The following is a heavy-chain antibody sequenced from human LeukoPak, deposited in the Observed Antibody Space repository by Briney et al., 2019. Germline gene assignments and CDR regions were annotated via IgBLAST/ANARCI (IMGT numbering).Heavy chain of an antibody. CDR2: ISAYNGNT. D-gene: IGHD3-3*01. CDR3: ARSDLFWSGYFYYFDY. V-gene: IGHV1-18*01. J-gene: IGHJ4*02. CDR1: GYTFTSYG. Sequence: GASVKVSCKASGYTFTSYGISWVRQAPGQGLEWMGWISAYNGNTNYAQKLQGRVTMTTDTSTSTAYMELRSLRSDDTAVYYCARSDLFWSGYFYYFDYWGQGTLVTVSS.